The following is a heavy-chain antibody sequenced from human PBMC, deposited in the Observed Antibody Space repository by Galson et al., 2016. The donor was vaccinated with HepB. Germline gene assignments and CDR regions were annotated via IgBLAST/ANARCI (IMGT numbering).Heavy chain of an antibody. D-gene: IGHD2-2*01. CDR3: AKDRPIGLYCSSSTCQPRGAFDI. J-gene: IGHJ3*02. CDR2: ISWNSGRI. V-gene: IGHV3-9*01. CDR1: GFTFDDYA. Sequence: SLRLSCAASGFTFDDYAMHWVRQAPGKGLEWVSGISWNSGRIDYADSVKGRFTISRDNAKNSLHLQMNRLRAEDTALYYCAKDRPIGLYCSSSTCQPRGAFDIWGQGTMVTVSS.